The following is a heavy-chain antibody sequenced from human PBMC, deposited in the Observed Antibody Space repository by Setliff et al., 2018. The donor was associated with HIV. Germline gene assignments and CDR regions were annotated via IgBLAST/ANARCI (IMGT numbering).Heavy chain of an antibody. CDR2: IHSSGST. CDR3: ASGEDSWTYVEPYHS. V-gene: IGHV4-39*01. J-gene: IGHJ4*02. CDR1: GDSIISCRNF. Sequence: KPSETLSLTCTVSGDSIISCRNFWCWMRQRTGKGLVWIENIHSSGSTYYNPSLKSRVFISVDLCINQFSLKLHSVTAAHTSVYYCASGEDSWTYVEPYHSWGQGARVTVS. D-gene: IGHD1-26*01.